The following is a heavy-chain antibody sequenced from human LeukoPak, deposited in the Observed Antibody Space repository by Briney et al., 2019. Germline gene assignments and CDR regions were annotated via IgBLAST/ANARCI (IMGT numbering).Heavy chain of an antibody. V-gene: IGHV3-13*04. D-gene: IGHD6-19*01. CDR2: IGTAGDT. CDR1: GFTFSSYS. CDR3: ARAVAGTFDY. Sequence: GGSLRLSCAASGFTFSSYSMDWVRQATGKGLEWVSAIGTAGDTYYPGSVKGRFTISRENAKNSLYLQMNSLRAGDTAEYYCARAVAGTFDYWGQGTLVTVSS. J-gene: IGHJ4*02.